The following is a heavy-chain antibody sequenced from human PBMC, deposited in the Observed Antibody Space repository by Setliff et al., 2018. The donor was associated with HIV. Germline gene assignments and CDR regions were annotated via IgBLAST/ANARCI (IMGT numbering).Heavy chain of an antibody. CDR2: IRDKVNTYTT. V-gene: IGHV3-72*01. Sequence: PGGSLRLSCAASGFSFSDAWMKWVRQAPGKGLEWVGRIRDKVNTYTTKYAASVKGRFTISRDDSKNSLFLQLNSLKTEDTAVYYCARGGRGWYMDCWGQGTLVTVSS. D-gene: IGHD6-19*01. CDR1: GFSFSDAW. CDR3: ARGGRGWYMDC. J-gene: IGHJ4*02.